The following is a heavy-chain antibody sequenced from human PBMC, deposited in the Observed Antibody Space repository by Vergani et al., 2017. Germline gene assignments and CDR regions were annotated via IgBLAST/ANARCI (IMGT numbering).Heavy chain of an antibody. CDR3: ARARYYYGSSGYYYFNYYYYYMDV. V-gene: IGHV1-69*01. CDR1: GGTFSSYA. J-gene: IGHJ6*03. CDR2: IIPIFGTA. D-gene: IGHD3-22*01. Sequence: QVQLVQSGAEVKKPGSSVKVSCKASGGTFSSYAISWVRQAPGQGLEWMGGIIPIFGTANYAQKFQGRVTITADESTSTAYMELSSLRSEDTAVYYCARARYYYGSSGYYYFNYYYYYMDVWGKGTTVTVSS.